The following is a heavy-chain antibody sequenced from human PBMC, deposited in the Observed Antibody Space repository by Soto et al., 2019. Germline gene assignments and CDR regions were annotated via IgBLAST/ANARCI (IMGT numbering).Heavy chain of an antibody. CDR2: IYYSGST. CDR3: ARLYPPLRGSSWLDY. Sequence: SETLSLTCTVSGGSISSSSYYWGWIRQPPGKGLEWIGSIYYSGSTYYNTSLKSRVTISVDTSKNQFSLKLSSVTAADTSVYYCARLYPPLRGSSWLDYWGQGTLVTVSS. V-gene: IGHV4-39*01. CDR1: GGSISSSSYY. J-gene: IGHJ4*02. D-gene: IGHD6-13*01.